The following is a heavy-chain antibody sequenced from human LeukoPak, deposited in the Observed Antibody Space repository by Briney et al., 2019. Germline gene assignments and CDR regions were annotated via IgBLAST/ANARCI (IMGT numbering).Heavy chain of an antibody. J-gene: IGHJ4*02. CDR2: INWNGGST. Sequence: GGSLRLSCAASGFTFDDYGMSWVRQAPGKGLEWVSGINWNGGSTGYADSVKGRFTISRDNAKNSLYLQMNSLRAEDTALYYCARDPSYYYGSGSCYFDYWGQGTLVTVSS. V-gene: IGHV3-20*04. CDR1: GFTFDDYG. D-gene: IGHD3-10*01. CDR3: ARDPSYYYGSGSCYFDY.